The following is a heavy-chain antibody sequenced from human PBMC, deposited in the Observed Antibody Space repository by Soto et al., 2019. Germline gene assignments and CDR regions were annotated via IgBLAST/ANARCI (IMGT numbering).Heavy chain of an antibody. J-gene: IGHJ4*02. Sequence: GGSLRLSCAASGFTFSSYGMHWVRQAPGEGLEWVAVISYDGSNKYYADSVKGRFTISRDNSKNTLYLQMNSLRAEDTAVYYCAKDRVDIVAYYFDYWGQGTLVTVSS. D-gene: IGHD5-12*01. CDR1: GFTFSSYG. CDR3: AKDRVDIVAYYFDY. CDR2: ISYDGSNK. V-gene: IGHV3-30*18.